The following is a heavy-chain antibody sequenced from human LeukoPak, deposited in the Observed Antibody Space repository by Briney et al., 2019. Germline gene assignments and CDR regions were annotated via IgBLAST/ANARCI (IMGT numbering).Heavy chain of an antibody. CDR1: GYSISSGYY. J-gene: IGHJ4*02. CDR2: IHYSGST. Sequence: PSETLSLTCTVPGYSISSGYYWGWIRQPPGKGLEYIGSIHYSGSTYYNLSLKSRVTISVDTSKNQFSLKLSSVTAADTAVYYCARHDRSGYDSRGLFDYWGQGTLVTVSS. CDR3: ARHDRSGYDSRGLFDY. V-gene: IGHV4-38-2*02. D-gene: IGHD5-12*01.